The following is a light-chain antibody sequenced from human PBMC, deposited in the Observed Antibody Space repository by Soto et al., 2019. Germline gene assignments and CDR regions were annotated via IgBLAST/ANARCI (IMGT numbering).Light chain of an antibody. Sequence: EVVLTQSPGILSLSPGERATLSCRASRSFASSYLAWYQQKPGQAPRLLIYAASIRATGIPDRFSGSGSGTDFTLTISRLEPEDSAVYFCHQYGPSPPYTFGQGTKLEIK. CDR2: AAS. J-gene: IGKJ2*01. CDR3: HQYGPSPPYT. CDR1: RSFASSY. V-gene: IGKV3-20*01.